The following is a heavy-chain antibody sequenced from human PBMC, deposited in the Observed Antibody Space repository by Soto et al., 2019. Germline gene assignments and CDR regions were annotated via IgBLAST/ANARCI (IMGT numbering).Heavy chain of an antibody. CDR2: IYPSGST. J-gene: IGHJ4*02. Sequence: QVHLQESGPGLVKPSGTLSLTCAVSGGSISSPNWWGWVRQPPGKGLEWIGEIYPSGSTHYNPSLKSRVTISVDKSNNSFSLKLSSMTAADTAVYFCARIAYYYDSSGSYSGVMDYWGQGTLVTVSS. V-gene: IGHV4-4*02. D-gene: IGHD3-22*01. CDR3: ARIAYYYDSSGSYSGVMDY. CDR1: GGSISSPNW.